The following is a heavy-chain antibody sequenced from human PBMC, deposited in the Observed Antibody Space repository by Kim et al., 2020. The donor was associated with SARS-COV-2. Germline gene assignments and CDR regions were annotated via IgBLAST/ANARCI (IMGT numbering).Heavy chain of an antibody. CDR3: ARDGYYDSSGYYIGY. V-gene: IGHV3-7*01. J-gene: IGHJ4*02. D-gene: IGHD3-22*01. Sequence: DYLKGRFTISSDNAKSSLYLQMNSLRAEDTAVYYCARDGYYDSSGYYIGYWGQGTLVTVSS.